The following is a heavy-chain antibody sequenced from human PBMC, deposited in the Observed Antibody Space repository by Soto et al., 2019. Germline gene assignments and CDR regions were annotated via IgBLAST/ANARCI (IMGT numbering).Heavy chain of an antibody. CDR2: IFYSGST. D-gene: IGHD5-18*01. CDR1: GGSIRSYY. CDR3: ARGAADTAMVDS. V-gene: IGHV4-59*01. Sequence: SETLSLTCTVSGGSIRSYYWTWFRQPPGKGLEWLGYIFYSGSTFYNPSLKSRVTISIHTSKSQFSLQPTSVTAADTAVYYCARGAADTAMVDSWGQGTLVTVS. J-gene: IGHJ4*02.